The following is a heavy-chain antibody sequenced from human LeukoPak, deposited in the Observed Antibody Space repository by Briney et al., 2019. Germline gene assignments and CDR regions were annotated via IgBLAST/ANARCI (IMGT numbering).Heavy chain of an antibody. CDR1: RITFSSHW. Sequence: QPGGYLRLSCAASRITFSSHWMTWVRQAPGKGLEWVANIKQDGSVKDYVDSVKGRFTISRDNAKNSLYLQMNSLRVEDTAVYYCARDSADSSSFAFDIWGQGTLVTVSS. J-gene: IGHJ3*02. CDR3: ARDSADSSSFAFDI. V-gene: IGHV3-7*01. D-gene: IGHD6-13*01. CDR2: IKQDGSVK.